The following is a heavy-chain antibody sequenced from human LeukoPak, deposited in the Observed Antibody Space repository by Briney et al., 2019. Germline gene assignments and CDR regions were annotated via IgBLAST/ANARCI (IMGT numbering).Heavy chain of an antibody. J-gene: IGHJ3*02. V-gene: IGHV3-23*01. CDR2: ISGSGGST. CDR1: GFTFSSYA. D-gene: IGHD6-6*01. Sequence: GGXLRLSCAVSGFTFSSYAMSWVRQARGKGVEGVSAISGSGGSTYYADSVKGGFTIYRENYKKRLYVQMNRERGEDRAVYYCAKGYSSSSVSAFDIWGQGTMVPVSS. CDR3: AKGYSSSSVSAFDI.